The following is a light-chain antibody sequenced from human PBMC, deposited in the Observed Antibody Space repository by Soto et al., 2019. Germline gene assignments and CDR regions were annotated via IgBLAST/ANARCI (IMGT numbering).Light chain of an antibody. Sequence: QSVLTQPPSVSAAPGQKVTISCSGSSSNIGNNYVCCHQQLPGTAPKVLIYQSNERPSGIPDRFSGSKSGTSATLDITGLQTGDEADYYCGTWDSSLSAWVFGGGTKVTVL. V-gene: IGLV1-51*02. CDR2: QSN. CDR3: GTWDSSLSAWV. J-gene: IGLJ3*02. CDR1: SSNIGNNY.